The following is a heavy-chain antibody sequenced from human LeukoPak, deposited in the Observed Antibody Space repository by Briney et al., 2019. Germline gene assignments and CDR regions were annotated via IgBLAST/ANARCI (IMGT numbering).Heavy chain of an antibody. CDR3: VRDFDGDYDAFDM. J-gene: IGHJ3*02. CDR1: GFIFDDFA. CDR2: ISWNSDYI. Sequence: GGSLRLSCAVSGFIFDDFAMHWVRQVPGKGLECVSGISWNSDYIRYADSVKGRFTISRDNAKNSLNLQMTSLRPEDTALYFCVRDFDGDYDAFDMWGQGTKVTVSS. D-gene: IGHD4-17*01. V-gene: IGHV3-9*01.